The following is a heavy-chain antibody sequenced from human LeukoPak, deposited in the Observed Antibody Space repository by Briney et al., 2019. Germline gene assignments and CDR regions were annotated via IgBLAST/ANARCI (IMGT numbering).Heavy chain of an antibody. CDR1: GGSFSGYY. CDR3: ARGSRGYYSFDY. Sequence: SETLSLTCAVYGGSFSGYYWSWIRQPPGKGLEWIGEINHSGNTNYNPSLKSRVTISVDTSKNQFSLKLSSVTAADTAVYYCARGSRGYYSFDYWGQGTLVTVSS. D-gene: IGHD3-10*01. J-gene: IGHJ4*02. CDR2: INHSGNT. V-gene: IGHV4-34*01.